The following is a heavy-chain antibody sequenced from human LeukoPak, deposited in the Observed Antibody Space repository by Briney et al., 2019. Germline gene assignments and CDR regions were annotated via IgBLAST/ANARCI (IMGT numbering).Heavy chain of an antibody. CDR1: GGTFSGYA. V-gene: IGHV1-69*05. J-gene: IGHJ4*02. Sequence: GASVKVSCKASGGTFSGYAISWVRQAPGQGLEWMGGIIPIFGTANYAQKFQGRVTMTTDASTITAYMELSSLRSEDTAVYYCARGPLNSDGYSSSWSDYWGQGTLVTVSS. CDR3: ARGPLNSDGYSSSWSDY. D-gene: IGHD6-13*01. CDR2: IIPIFGTA.